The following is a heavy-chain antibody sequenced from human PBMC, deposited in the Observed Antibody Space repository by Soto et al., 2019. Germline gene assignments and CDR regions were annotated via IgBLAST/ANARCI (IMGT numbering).Heavy chain of an antibody. CDR1: GGSISSSSYY. Sequence: PSETLSLTCTVSGGSISSSSYYWGWIRQPPGKGLEWIGSIDYSGSTYYNPSLKSRVTISVDTSKNQFSLKLSSVTAADTAVYYCARQPLRYFDWLLLGFDPWGQGTLVTVSS. J-gene: IGHJ5*02. CDR3: ARQPLRYFDWLLLGFDP. CDR2: IDYSGST. D-gene: IGHD3-9*01. V-gene: IGHV4-39*01.